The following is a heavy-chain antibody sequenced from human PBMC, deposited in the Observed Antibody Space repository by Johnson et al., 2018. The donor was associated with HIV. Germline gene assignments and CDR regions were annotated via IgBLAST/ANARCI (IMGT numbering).Heavy chain of an antibody. Sequence: QVQLVESGGGVVQPGRSLRLSCAASGFTFSSYGMHWVRQAPGKGLEWVAVISYDGSKKYYADSVKGRFTISRDNSKNTLYLQMNSLRAEDTAVYYCAKCVDSSSSWMRFDIWGQGTMVTVSS. D-gene: IGHD6-6*01. V-gene: IGHV3-30*18. CDR1: GFTFSSYG. CDR2: ISYDGSKK. J-gene: IGHJ3*02. CDR3: AKCVDSSSSWMRFDI.